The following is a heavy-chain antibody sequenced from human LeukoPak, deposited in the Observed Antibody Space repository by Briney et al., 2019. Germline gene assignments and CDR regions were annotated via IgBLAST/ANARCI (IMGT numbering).Heavy chain of an antibody. Sequence: GGSLRLSCGASGFTFDDCGMSWVRQAPGKGLEWVSGLNWNGGSTGYADSVKGRFTISRDNAKSSLYLQMNSLRAEDTALYYCARASGSGSYYNPVSYWGQGTLVTVSS. CDR1: GFTFDDCG. D-gene: IGHD3-10*01. CDR2: LNWNGGST. J-gene: IGHJ4*02. CDR3: ARASGSGSYYNPVSY. V-gene: IGHV3-20*04.